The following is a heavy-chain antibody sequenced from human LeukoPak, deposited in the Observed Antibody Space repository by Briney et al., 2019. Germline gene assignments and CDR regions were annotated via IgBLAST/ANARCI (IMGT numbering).Heavy chain of an antibody. Sequence: GASVKVSCKASGYTFTSYDINWVRQATGQGLEWMGWMNPNSGGTNYAQKFQGRVTMTRDTSISTAYMELSRLRSDDTAVYYCARGSSGWYYYMDVWGKGTTVTVSS. CDR3: ARGSSGWYYYMDV. V-gene: IGHV1-2*02. J-gene: IGHJ6*03. D-gene: IGHD6-19*01. CDR1: GYTFTSYD. CDR2: MNPNSGGT.